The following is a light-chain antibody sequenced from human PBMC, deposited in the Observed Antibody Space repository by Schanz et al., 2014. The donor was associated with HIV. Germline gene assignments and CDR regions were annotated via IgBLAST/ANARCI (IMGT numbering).Light chain of an antibody. CDR3: QQYDTYPFG. CDR1: QTINNW. J-gene: IGKJ2*03. Sequence: DIQMTQSPSTLSASVGDRVTVTCRASQTINNWLAWYQQKPGKVPKVLIYKASSLASGVPSRFSGSGSGTEFTLTIDSLQPDDFATYYCQQYDTYPFGFGQGTKLEIK. V-gene: IGKV1-5*03. CDR2: KAS.